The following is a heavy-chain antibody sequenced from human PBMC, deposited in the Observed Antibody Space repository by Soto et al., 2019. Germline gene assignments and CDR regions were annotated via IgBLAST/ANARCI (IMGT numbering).Heavy chain of an antibody. V-gene: IGHV4-34*01. CDR3: AGGYCTNGVCFNPYWFDP. D-gene: IGHD2-8*01. Sequence: SETLSLTCAVYGGSFSGYYCSWIRQPPGKGLEWIGEINHSGSTNYNPSLKSRVTISVDTSKNQFSLKLSSVTAADTAVYYCAGGYCTNGVCFNPYWFDPWGQGTLVTVSS. J-gene: IGHJ5*02. CDR2: INHSGST. CDR1: GGSFSGYY.